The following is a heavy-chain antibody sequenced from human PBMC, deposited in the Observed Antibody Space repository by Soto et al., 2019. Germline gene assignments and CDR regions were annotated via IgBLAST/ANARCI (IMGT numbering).Heavy chain of an antibody. CDR3: ARSPYYYDSSGYYAH. D-gene: IGHD3-22*01. V-gene: IGHV1-2*04. CDR2: INPNSGGT. J-gene: IGHJ4*02. CDR1: GYTFTGYY. Sequence: ASVKVSCKASGYTFTGYYMHRVRQAPGQGLEWMGWINPNSGGTNYAQKFQGWVTMTRDTSISTAYMELSRLRSDDTAVYYCARSPYYYDSSGYYAHWGQGTLVTVSS.